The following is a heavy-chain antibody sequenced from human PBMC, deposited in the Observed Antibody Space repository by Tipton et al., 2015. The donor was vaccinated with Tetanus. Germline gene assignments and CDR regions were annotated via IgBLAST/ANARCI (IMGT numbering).Heavy chain of an antibody. Sequence: QLVQSGPEVKKPGESLKISCQISGYTFTNNWIGWVRQRPGEGLEWMGSFYPDDFDTRYSPSFQGQVTMSADQSSNTAYLQWSTLKASDSAIYYCARLAWNTRGYLGYYFGFWGQGTLVLVSS. CDR2: FYPDDFDT. V-gene: IGHV5-51*01. J-gene: IGHJ4*02. CDR3: ARLAWNTRGYLGYYFGF. CDR1: GYTFTNNW. D-gene: IGHD3-22*01.